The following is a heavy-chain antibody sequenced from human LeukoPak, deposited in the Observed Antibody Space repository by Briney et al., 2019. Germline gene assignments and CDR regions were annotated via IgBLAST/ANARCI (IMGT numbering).Heavy chain of an antibody. Sequence: ASVKVSCKASGYTFTGYYMHWVRQAPGQGLEWMGWINPNSGGTNYAQKFQGRVTMTRDTSISTAYMELSRLRSDDTAVYYCARARPYGSGTLDYWGQGTLVTVSS. V-gene: IGHV1-2*02. J-gene: IGHJ4*02. CDR3: ARARPYGSGTLDY. D-gene: IGHD3-10*01. CDR2: INPNSGGT. CDR1: GYTFTGYY.